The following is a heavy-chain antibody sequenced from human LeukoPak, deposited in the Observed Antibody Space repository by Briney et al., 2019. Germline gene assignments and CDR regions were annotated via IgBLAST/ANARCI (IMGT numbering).Heavy chain of an antibody. V-gene: IGHV4-61*02. CDR3: ARGIAAAGTESWFDP. D-gene: IGHD6-13*01. CDR2: IYTSGST. J-gene: IGHJ5*02. CDR1: GGSISSGSYY. Sequence: SETLSLTCTVSGGSISSGSYYWSWIRQPAGKGLEWIGRIYTSGSTNYNPSLKSRVTISVDTSKNQFSLKLSSVTAADTAVYYCARGIAAAGTESWFDPWGQGTLVTVSS.